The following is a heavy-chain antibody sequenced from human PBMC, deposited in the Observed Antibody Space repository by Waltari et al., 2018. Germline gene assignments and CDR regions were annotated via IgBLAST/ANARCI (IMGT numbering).Heavy chain of an antibody. D-gene: IGHD1-7*01. Sequence: QVQLVQSGAEVKKPGASVKVSCKASGYTFTSYDINWVRQATGQGLEWMGWMNPNSGNTGYAQKFQGRVTMTEDTSTDTAYMELSSLRSEDTAVYYCATARYNWNYGPSRYFDLWGRGTLVTVSS. CDR2: MNPNSGNT. V-gene: IGHV1-8*01. CDR3: ATARYNWNYGPSRYFDL. J-gene: IGHJ2*01. CDR1: GYTFTSYD.